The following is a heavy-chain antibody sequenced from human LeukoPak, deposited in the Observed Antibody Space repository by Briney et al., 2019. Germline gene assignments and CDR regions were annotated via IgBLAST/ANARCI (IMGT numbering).Heavy chain of an antibody. D-gene: IGHD1-26*01. J-gene: IGHJ3*02. V-gene: IGHV3-21*01. CDR3: ARDVGASAPDAFDI. CDR1: GFTFRTYN. CDR2: ISSSSNYI. Sequence: GGSLRLSCAASGFTFRTYNMNRVRQAPGKGLEWVSSISSSSNYIYYADSVKGRFTISRDNAKNSLYLQMNSLRAEDTDVYYCARDVGASAPDAFDIWGQGTMVTVSS.